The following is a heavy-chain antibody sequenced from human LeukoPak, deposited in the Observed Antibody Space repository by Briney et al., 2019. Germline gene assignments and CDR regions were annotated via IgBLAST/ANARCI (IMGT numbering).Heavy chain of an antibody. CDR3: ARADWYSIDY. CDR2: INQAGSEE. Sequence: GGSLRLSCAASGFTFSNYWMSWVRQAPEKGLECVATINQAGSEEYYVDSVKGRLTISRDNAKNSAFLQMNSLRAEDMAVYYCARADWYSIDYWGQGTQVTVSS. D-gene: IGHD2-21*02. CDR1: GFTFSNYW. V-gene: IGHV3-7*01. J-gene: IGHJ4*02.